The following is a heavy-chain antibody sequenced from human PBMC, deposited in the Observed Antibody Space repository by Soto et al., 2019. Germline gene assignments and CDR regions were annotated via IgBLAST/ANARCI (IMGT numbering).Heavy chain of an antibody. CDR2: IYYSGST. Sequence: QVQLQESGPGLVKPSETLSLTCTVSGGSISSWYWSWIRQPPGKGLEWIGYIYYSGSTNYNPSLXSXVXISXDTSKNQFSLKLSSVTAADTAVYYCARRYGSSFDYWGQGTLVTVSS. CDR1: GGSISSWY. J-gene: IGHJ4*02. V-gene: IGHV4-59*08. CDR3: ARRYGSSFDY. D-gene: IGHD5-12*01.